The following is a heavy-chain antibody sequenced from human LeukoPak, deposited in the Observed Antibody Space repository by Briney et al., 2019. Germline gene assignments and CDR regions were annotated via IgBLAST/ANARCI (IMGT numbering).Heavy chain of an antibody. CDR2: IRSKANSYAT. Sequence: PGGSLRLSCAASGFTFSGSAMHWVRQASGKGLAWVGRIRSKANSYATAYAASVKGRFTISRDDSKNTAYLQMNSLKTEDTAVYYCTRSNSSSWQYNWFDPWGQGTLVTVSS. D-gene: IGHD6-13*01. V-gene: IGHV3-73*01. CDR3: TRSNSSSWQYNWFDP. J-gene: IGHJ5*02. CDR1: GFTFSGSA.